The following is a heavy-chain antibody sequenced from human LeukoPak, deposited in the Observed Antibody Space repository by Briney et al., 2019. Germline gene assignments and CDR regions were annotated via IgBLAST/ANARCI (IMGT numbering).Heavy chain of an antibody. Sequence: GESLKISCKGSGYSFTRYWIGWVRQMPGKGLEWMGIIYPGDSDTRYSPSFQGQVTISADKSISTAYLQWSSLKASDTAMYYCARSIGEFWIGYFDYWAREPWSPSPQ. D-gene: IGHD3/OR15-3a*01. J-gene: IGHJ4*02. CDR2: IYPGDSDT. CDR3: ARSIGEFWIGYFDY. CDR1: GYSFTRYW. V-gene: IGHV5-51*01.